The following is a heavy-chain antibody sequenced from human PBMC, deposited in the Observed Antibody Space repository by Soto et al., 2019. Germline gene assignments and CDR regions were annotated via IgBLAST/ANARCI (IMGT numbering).Heavy chain of an antibody. Sequence: PGESLKISCKASGYSFTSYWIGWVRQMPGKGLEWMGIIYPGDSDTRYSPPFQGQVTISADKSISTAYLQWSNLKASDTAMYYCARPKTIGAAAGKGWFEPWGQGTLVTVSS. CDR2: IYPGDSDT. CDR3: ARPKTIGAAAGKGWFEP. D-gene: IGHD6-13*01. CDR1: GYSFTSYW. J-gene: IGHJ5*02. V-gene: IGHV5-51*01.